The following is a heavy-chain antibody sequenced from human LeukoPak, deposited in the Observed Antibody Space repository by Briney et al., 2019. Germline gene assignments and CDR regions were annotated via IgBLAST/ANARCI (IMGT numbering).Heavy chain of an antibody. CDR2: IIPIFGTA. V-gene: IGHV1-69*05. D-gene: IGHD3-22*01. CDR1: GGTFSSYA. Sequence: GSSVKVSCKAFGGTFSSYAISWVRQAPGQGLEWMGRIIPIFGTANYAQKFQGRVTITTDESTSTAYMELSSLRSEDTAVYYCARGKLGYYDAFDIWGQGTMVTVSS. J-gene: IGHJ3*02. CDR3: ARGKLGYYDAFDI.